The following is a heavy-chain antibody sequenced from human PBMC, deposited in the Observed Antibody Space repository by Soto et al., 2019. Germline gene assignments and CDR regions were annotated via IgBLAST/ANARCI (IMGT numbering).Heavy chain of an antibody. J-gene: IGHJ4*02. Sequence: EVHLVESGGGLVQPGGSLRLSCAATGFTFNNYWMHWVRQAPGKGLVWVSRINSDGSDTNYADSVKGRFTISRDNAQNTLYLQMNSLRAEDSAVYFCARGGRSGSGCFAVGDSWGQGTLVTVSS. V-gene: IGHV3-74*01. CDR1: GFTFNNYW. CDR3: ARGGRSGSGCFAVGDS. CDR2: INSDGSDT. D-gene: IGHD3-10*01.